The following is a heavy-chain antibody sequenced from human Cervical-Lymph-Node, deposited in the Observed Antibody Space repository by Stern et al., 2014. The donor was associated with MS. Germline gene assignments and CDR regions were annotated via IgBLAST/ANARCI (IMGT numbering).Heavy chain of an antibody. V-gene: IGHV1-18*01. J-gene: IGHJ4*02. Sequence: QVQLVQSGAEVKRPGASVKVSCKASGYSFTGYGINWVRQAPGQGLEWMGWISTYSGDTDYAQKLQDRLTMTIDPSTSTAYMDLRSLRSDDTAVYYCARHMGPDTLTGHDYWGQGTLVTVSS. D-gene: IGHD3-9*01. CDR3: ARHMGPDTLTGHDY. CDR2: ISTYSGDT. CDR1: GYSFTGYG.